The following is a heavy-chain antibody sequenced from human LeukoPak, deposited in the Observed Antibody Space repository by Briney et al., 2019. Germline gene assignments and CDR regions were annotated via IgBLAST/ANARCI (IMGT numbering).Heavy chain of an antibody. J-gene: IGHJ4*02. CDR2: IKQDGSEK. Sequence: GGSLTLSCAASGFTFSTYAMSWVRQAPGKGLEWVANIKQDGSEKYYVDSVKGRFTISRDNAKNSLYLQMNSLRAEDTAVYYCARGGDYFDYWGQGTLVTVSS. CDR3: ARGGDYFDY. V-gene: IGHV3-7*01. CDR1: GFTFSTYA.